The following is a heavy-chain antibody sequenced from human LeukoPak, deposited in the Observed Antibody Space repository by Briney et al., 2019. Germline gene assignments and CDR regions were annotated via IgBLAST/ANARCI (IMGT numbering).Heavy chain of an antibody. CDR1: GFTFDDYW. CDR3: AKLGKTENHYGSGRFSYYYYMDV. V-gene: IGHV3-30*02. J-gene: IGHJ6*03. CDR2: IRSDGINK. Sequence: GGSLRLSCGASGFTFDDYWMSWVRQAPGKGLEWVAFIRSDGINKYHADSVKGRFTISRDNSKNTLYLQMNSLRAEDTAVYYCAKLGKTENHYGSGRFSYYYYMDVWGKGTTVTISS. D-gene: IGHD3-10*01.